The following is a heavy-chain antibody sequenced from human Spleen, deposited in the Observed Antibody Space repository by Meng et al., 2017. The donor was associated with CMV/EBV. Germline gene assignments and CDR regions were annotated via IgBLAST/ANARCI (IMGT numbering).Heavy chain of an antibody. V-gene: IGHV3-30-3*02. D-gene: IGHD6-19*01. CDR2: MSDDGNKK. J-gene: IGHJ6*02. CDR1: GFTFGYYA. Sequence: GGSLRLSCAASGFTFGYYAMHWVRQAPGKGLEWVTVMSDDGNKKYYANSVKGRFTISRDNSKNMLYLQMNSLRVEDTAVYYCAKDAVSSGWSGGMDVWGQGTTVTVSS. CDR3: AKDAVSSGWSGGMDV.